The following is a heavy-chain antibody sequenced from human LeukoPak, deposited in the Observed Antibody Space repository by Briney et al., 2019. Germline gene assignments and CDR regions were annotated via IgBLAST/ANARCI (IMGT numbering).Heavy chain of an antibody. Sequence: SETLSLTCTVSGGSISSYYWGWIRQPPGKGLEWIGSIYYSGSTYYNPSLKSRVTISVDTSKNQFSLKLSSVTAADTAVYYCATLAYDFWSGSSDYWGQGTLVTVSS. J-gene: IGHJ4*02. D-gene: IGHD3-3*01. V-gene: IGHV4-39*01. CDR3: ATLAYDFWSGSSDY. CDR1: GGSISSYY. CDR2: IYYSGST.